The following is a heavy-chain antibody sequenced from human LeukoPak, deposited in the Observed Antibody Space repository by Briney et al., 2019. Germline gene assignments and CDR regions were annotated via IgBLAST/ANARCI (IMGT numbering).Heavy chain of an antibody. Sequence: GGSLRLSCAASGFTFSDYYMSWIRQAPGKGLEWVSYISSSGSTIYYADSVKGRFTISRDNAKNSLYLQVNSLRAEDTALYYCAKDNYYDSSGYTFDYWGQGTPVTVSS. CDR1: GFTFSDYY. CDR3: AKDNYYDSSGYTFDY. V-gene: IGHV3-11*01. D-gene: IGHD3-22*01. CDR2: ISSSGSTI. J-gene: IGHJ4*02.